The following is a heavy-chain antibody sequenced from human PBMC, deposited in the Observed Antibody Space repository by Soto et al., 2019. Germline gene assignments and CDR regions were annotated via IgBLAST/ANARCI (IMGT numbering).Heavy chain of an antibody. CDR3: VRDTMRASAAASLDY. Sequence: PGRSLRLSCAASGFTFSNYAMSWVRQSPGRGLAWISYFSVSGNIIKYAESVKGRFTISRDNAENSLHLHMSNLRVDDTALYFCVRDTMRASAAASLDYWGQGTQVTVSS. J-gene: IGHJ4*02. CDR2: FSVSGNII. CDR1: GFTFSNYA. D-gene: IGHD2-2*01. V-gene: IGHV3-48*03.